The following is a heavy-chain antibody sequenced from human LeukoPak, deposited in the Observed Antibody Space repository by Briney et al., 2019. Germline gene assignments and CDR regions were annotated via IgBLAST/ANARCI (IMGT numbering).Heavy chain of an antibody. D-gene: IGHD2-21*01. J-gene: IGHJ4*02. V-gene: IGHV3-23*01. Sequence: GGSLRLSCTASGFTFSSYAMTWVRQAPGKALEWVSSITNGGGTHYADSVKGRCTISRDNSKNTLFLQMDSLRFEDTAVYYCVKDWKEQSCGADCLVYSGQGTLVTLSS. CDR1: GFTFSSYA. CDR2: ITNGGGT. CDR3: VKDWKEQSCGADCLVY.